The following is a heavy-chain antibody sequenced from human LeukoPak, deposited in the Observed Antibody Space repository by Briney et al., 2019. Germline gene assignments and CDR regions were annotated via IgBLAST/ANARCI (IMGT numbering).Heavy chain of an antibody. J-gene: IGHJ3*02. CDR2: IYSGGTT. Sequence: GGSLRLSCAASGFTVSSSYMSWVRQAPGKGLEWVSVIYSGGTTHYADSVKGRFTISRDNSKNTLYLQMNSLRVEDTAMYYCARDLDSGGYSEAFDIWGQGTMVTVSS. D-gene: IGHD3-22*01. V-gene: IGHV3-53*01. CDR1: GFTVSSSY. CDR3: ARDLDSGGYSEAFDI.